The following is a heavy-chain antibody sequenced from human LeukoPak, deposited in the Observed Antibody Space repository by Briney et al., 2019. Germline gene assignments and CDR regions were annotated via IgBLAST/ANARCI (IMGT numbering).Heavy chain of an antibody. CDR2: IYPGDSDT. J-gene: IGHJ6*03. Sequence: GESLKISCKGSGYSFTSYWIGWVRQMPGKGLEWMGIIYPGDSDTRYSPSFQGQVTISADKSISTAYLQWSSLKASDTAMYYCARQYYYGSGSYYNYYYMDVWGKGTTVTISS. CDR3: ARQYYYGSGSYYNYYYMDV. V-gene: IGHV5-51*01. CDR1: GYSFTSYW. D-gene: IGHD3-10*01.